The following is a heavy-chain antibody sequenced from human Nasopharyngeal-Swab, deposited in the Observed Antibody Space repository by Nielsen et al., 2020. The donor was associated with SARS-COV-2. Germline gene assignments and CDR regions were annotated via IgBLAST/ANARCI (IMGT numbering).Heavy chain of an antibody. CDR2: IYPGDSDT. CDR1: GYRFNSYW. V-gene: IGHV5-51*01. J-gene: IGHJ6*02. D-gene: IGHD6-13*01. Sequence: KVSCKGSGYRFNSYWIGWVRQMPGKGLEWMGIIYPGDSDTRYSPSFQGQVTISADKSISTAYLQWSSLKASDAAMYYCARQPTAAAAMDVWGQGTTVTVSS. CDR3: ARQPTAAAAMDV.